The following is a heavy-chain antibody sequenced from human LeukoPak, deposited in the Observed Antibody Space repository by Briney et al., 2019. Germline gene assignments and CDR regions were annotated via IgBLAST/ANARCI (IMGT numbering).Heavy chain of an antibody. V-gene: IGHV3-23*01. CDR1: GFTFTNYG. D-gene: IGHD6-19*01. CDR3: TSGMAMTGDGPFDF. Sequence: GGSLRLSCEASGFTFTNYGMDWVRQAPGKGLEWVSGVSNRDGSAYYADSVKGRFSVSRDDSKNTLHLQMNSLSDEDTALYYCTSGMAMTGDGPFDFWGQGTRVTVSS. J-gene: IGHJ4*02. CDR2: VSNRDGSA.